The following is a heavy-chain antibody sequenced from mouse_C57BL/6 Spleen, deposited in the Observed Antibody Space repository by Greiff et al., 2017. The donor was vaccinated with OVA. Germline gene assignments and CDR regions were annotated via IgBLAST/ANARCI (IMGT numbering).Heavy chain of an antibody. V-gene: IGHV1-69*01. CDR3: ARGGPVLFDY. CDR2: IDPSDSYT. CDR1: GYTFTSYW. Sequence: QVQLQQPGAELVMPGASVKLSCKASGYTFTSYWMHWVKQRPGQGLEWIGEIDPSDSYTNYNQKFKGKSTLTVDKSSSTAYMQLSSLTSEDSAVYYCARGGPVLFDYWGQGTTLTVSS. J-gene: IGHJ2*01.